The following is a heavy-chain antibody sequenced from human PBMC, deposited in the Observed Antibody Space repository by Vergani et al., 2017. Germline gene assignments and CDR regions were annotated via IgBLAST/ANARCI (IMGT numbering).Heavy chain of an antibody. V-gene: IGHV3-9*01. Sequence: EVQLVESGGGLVQPGRSLRLSCAASGFTFEDYAMHWVRQAPGKGLEWVSGISWNSNSIGYADSVKGRFTISRDNAKNSLYLQMNSLRAEDTALYYCAKDLGTSSGGGWFDPWGQGTLVTVSS. J-gene: IGHJ5*02. CDR2: ISWNSNSI. CDR1: GFTFEDYA. CDR3: AKDLGTSSGGGWFDP. D-gene: IGHD6-6*01.